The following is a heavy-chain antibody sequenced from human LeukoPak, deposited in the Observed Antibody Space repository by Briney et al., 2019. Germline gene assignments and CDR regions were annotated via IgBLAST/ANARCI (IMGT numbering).Heavy chain of an antibody. CDR1: GFTFSSYS. CDR3: AGVFVVVPAARRGWFDP. V-gene: IGHV3-21*01. J-gene: IGHJ5*02. Sequence: GGSLRLSCAASGFTFSSYSMNWVRQAPGKGLEWVSSISSSSSYIYYADSVKGRFTISRDNAKNSLYLQMNSLRAEDTAVYYCAGVFVVVPAARRGWFDPWGQGTLVTVSS. CDR2: ISSSSSYI. D-gene: IGHD2-2*01.